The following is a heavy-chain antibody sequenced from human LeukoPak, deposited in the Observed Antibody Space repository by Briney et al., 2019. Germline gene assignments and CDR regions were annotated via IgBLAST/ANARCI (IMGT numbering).Heavy chain of an antibody. CDR2: IYTSGSA. CDR1: GGSISSYY. CDR3: ARDRGGSSIHEIYFDY. V-gene: IGHV4-4*07. D-gene: IGHD2-15*01. Sequence: SETLSLTCTVSGGSISSYYWSWIRQPAGKGLEWIGRIYTSGSANYNPSLKSRVTMSVDTSKNQFSLKLSSVTAADTAVYYCARDRGGSSIHEIYFDYWGQGTLVTVSS. J-gene: IGHJ4*02.